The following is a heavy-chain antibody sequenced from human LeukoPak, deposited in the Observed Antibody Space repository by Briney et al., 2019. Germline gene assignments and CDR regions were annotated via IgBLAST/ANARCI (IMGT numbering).Heavy chain of an antibody. V-gene: IGHV1-2*04. CDR2: INPNSGGT. J-gene: IGHJ2*01. CDR1: GYTFTGYY. CDR3: ARESTYDYDSSPHWYFDL. D-gene: IGHD3-22*01. Sequence: ASVKVSCKASGYTFTGYYMHWVRQAPGQGLEWMGWINPNSGGTNYAQKFQGWVTMTRDTSISTAYMELSRLRSDDTAVYYCARESTYDYDSSPHWYFDLWGRGTLVTVSS.